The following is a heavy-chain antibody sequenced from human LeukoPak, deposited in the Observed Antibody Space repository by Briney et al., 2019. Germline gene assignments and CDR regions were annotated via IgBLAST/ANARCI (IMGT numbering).Heavy chain of an antibody. CDR3: ARDPDHLVGANFHY. Sequence: GGSLRLSCAASGFIFSSDWMNWVRQAPGKGLEWVANINQGGSQKNYVDSVKGRFTISRDNARNSLYLQMNGLRAEDTAVYYCARDPDHLVGANFHYWGQGTLVTVSS. CDR2: INQGGSQK. V-gene: IGHV3-7*01. CDR1: GFIFSSDW. D-gene: IGHD1-26*01. J-gene: IGHJ4*02.